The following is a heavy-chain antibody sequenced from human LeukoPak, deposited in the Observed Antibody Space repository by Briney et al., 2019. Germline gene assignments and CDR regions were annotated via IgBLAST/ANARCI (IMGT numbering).Heavy chain of an antibody. CDR1: DFPFITYS. V-gene: IGHV3-21*01. D-gene: IGHD3-9*01. CDR2: ISSVGIYI. Sequence: GGPLKLPCQPSDFPFITYSINWARRAPGKGLDWFSSISSVGIYIYYADSVKGRFTISRDNAKNSLYLQMNSLRAEDTAVYYCAGSDTTGYSPREWDYWYFDLWGRGTLVTVSS. CDR3: AGSDTTGYSPREWDYWYFDL. J-gene: IGHJ2*01.